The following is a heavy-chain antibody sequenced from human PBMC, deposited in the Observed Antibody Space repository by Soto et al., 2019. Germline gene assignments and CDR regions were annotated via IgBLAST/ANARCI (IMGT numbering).Heavy chain of an antibody. CDR2: IYHSGST. J-gene: IGHJ3*02. V-gene: IGHV4-30-2*01. CDR3: ARARGYCSGGSCYSFAFER. Sequence: PSETLSLTCAVSGGSISSGGYSWSWIRQPPGKGLEWIGYIYHSGSTYYNPSLKSRVTISVDRSKNQFSLKLSSVTAADTAVYYCARARGYCSGGSCYSFAFERWGQGTMVTVSS. D-gene: IGHD2-15*01. CDR1: GGSISSGGYS.